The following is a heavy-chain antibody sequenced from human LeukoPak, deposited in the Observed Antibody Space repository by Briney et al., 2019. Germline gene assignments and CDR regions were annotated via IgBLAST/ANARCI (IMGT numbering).Heavy chain of an antibody. CDR2: IFYSGNT. Sequence: SETLSLTCTVSGGSISSSSFYWGWIRQPPGKGLEWIGSIFYSGNTHYTPSLQSRVTMSLDTSKSQFSLSLTSVTAADTAVYYCARQIAVVEPTDPNWFDSWGQGTLVTVSS. CDR3: ARQIAVVEPTDPNWFDS. D-gene: IGHD2-21*01. J-gene: IGHJ5*01. V-gene: IGHV4-39*07. CDR1: GGSISSSSFY.